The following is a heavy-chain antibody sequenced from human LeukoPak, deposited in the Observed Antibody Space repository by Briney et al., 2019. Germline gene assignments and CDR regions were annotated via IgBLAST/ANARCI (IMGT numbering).Heavy chain of an antibody. CDR3: ARGNGYSTSGYVDY. CDR2: ISWNSGSI. J-gene: IGHJ4*02. V-gene: IGHV3-9*03. D-gene: IGHD6-13*01. CDR1: GFTFDDYA. Sequence: GTSLTLSCAASGFTFDDYAMHWVRQAPGKGLEWVSGISWNSGSIVYADSVKGRFTISRDRTKNSLYLQMNSLRAEDMALYYCARGNGYSTSGYVDYWGRGTLVTVSS.